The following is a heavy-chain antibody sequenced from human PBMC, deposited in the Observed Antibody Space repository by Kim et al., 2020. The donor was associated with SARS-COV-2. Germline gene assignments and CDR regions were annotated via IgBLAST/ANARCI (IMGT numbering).Heavy chain of an antibody. V-gene: IGHV4-39*01. CDR2: IYYSGST. J-gene: IGHJ4*02. D-gene: IGHD2-15*01. CDR1: GGSISSSSYY. CDR3: ARTSPEVLIAATLNFDY. Sequence: SETLSLTCTVSGGSISSSSYYWGWIRQPPGKGLEWIGSIYYSGSTYYNTSLKSRVTISVDTSKNQFSLKLSSVTAADTAVYYCARTSPEVLIAATLNFDYWGQGTLVTVSS.